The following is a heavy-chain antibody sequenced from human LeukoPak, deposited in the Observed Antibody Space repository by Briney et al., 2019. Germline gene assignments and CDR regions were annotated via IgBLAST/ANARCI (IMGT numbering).Heavy chain of an antibody. CDR1: GGSFSGYY. CDR3: ARQRGWGFGSYFDY. V-gene: IGHV4-34*01. Sequence: PSETLSLTCAVYGGSFSGYYWGWLRQSPGKGLEWIGYIYYSGSTYYNPSLKSRVTISVDTSKNQFSVKMYSVTAADTAVFYCARQRGWGFGSYFDYWGRETLVTVSS. CDR2: IYYSGST. J-gene: IGHJ4*02. D-gene: IGHD7-27*01.